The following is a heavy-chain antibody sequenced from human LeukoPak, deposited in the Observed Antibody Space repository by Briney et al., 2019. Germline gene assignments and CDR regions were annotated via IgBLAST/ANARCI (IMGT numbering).Heavy chain of an antibody. J-gene: IGHJ4*02. CDR1: GFTFSSYA. CDR3: ARAGGRRGDFPSDY. V-gene: IGHV3-30-3*01. Sequence: GGSLRLSCAASGFTFSSYAMHWVRQAPGRGLEWVAVISYDGSNKYYADSVKGRFTISRGNSKNTLYLQMNSLRAEDTAVYYCARAGGRRGDFPSDYWGQGTLVTVSS. CDR2: ISYDGSNK. D-gene: IGHD1-1*01.